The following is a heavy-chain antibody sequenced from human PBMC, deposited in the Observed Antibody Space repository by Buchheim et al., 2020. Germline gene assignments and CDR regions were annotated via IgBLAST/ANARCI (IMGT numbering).Heavy chain of an antibody. J-gene: IGHJ4*02. CDR2: IGSDKST. V-gene: IGHV3-23*01. CDR1: DFTFSNYP. Sequence: EVQLLESGGGLVQPGGSLRLSCAASDFTFSNYPMTWVRQVPGKGLEWVSVIGSDKSTYYSDSVKGRFAISRDNSKNTMYLQMNNLRAEDTAKYYCAKGTVDRGSDFWGQGTL. D-gene: IGHD5-12*01. CDR3: AKGTVDRGSDF.